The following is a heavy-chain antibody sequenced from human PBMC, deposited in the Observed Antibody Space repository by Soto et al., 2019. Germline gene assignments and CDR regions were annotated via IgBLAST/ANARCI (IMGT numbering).Heavy chain of an antibody. CDR3: ARGWGGMTGGMDV. D-gene: IGHD1-20*01. CDR2: INVGNGNT. J-gene: IGHJ6*02. Sequence: GASVKVSCKASGYRFSSYAIQWVRQAPGQRLEWMGWINVGNGNTKYSQKFQDRVTIIRDTSANTAYMEVSSLRSEDAAVYYCARGWGGMTGGMDVWGQGTTVTVSS. V-gene: IGHV1-3*01. CDR1: GYRFSSYA.